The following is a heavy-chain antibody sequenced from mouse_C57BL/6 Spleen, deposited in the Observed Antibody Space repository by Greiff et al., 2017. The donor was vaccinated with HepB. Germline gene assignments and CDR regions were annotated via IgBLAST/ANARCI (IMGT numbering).Heavy chain of an antibody. CDR3: AREDSNYLYYAMDY. CDR2: INYDGSST. D-gene: IGHD2-5*01. CDR1: GFTFSDYY. Sequence: DVMLVESEGGLVQPGSSMKLSCTASGFTFSDYYMAWVRQVPEKGLEWVANINYDGSSTYYLDSLKSRFIISRDNAKNILYLQMSSLKSEDTATYYCAREDSNYLYYAMDYWGQGTSVTVSS. J-gene: IGHJ4*01. V-gene: IGHV5-16*01.